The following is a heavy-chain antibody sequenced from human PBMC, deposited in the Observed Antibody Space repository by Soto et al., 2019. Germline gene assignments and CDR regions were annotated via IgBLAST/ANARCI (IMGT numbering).Heavy chain of an antibody. J-gene: IGHJ4*02. V-gene: IGHV3-66*01. CDR3: ASIQWGSSSHMDY. D-gene: IGHD6-13*01. CDR1: GFTVSSNS. CDR2: IYSGGST. Sequence: EVPLVESGGGLVQPGGSLRLSCAASGFTVSSNSMSWVRQAPGKGLEWVSVIYSGGSTYYADSVKGRFTISRDNSKNTLYLQMNSLRAEDTAVYYCASIQWGSSSHMDYWGQGTLVTVSS.